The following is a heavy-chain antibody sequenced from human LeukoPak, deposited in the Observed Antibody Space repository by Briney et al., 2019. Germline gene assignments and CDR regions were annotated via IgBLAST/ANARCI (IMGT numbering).Heavy chain of an antibody. J-gene: IGHJ5*02. CDR2: ISSSSSTI. Sequence: GGSLRLSCAASGFTFSSYSMNWVRQAPGKGLEWVSYISSSSSTIYYADSVKGRFTISRDNAKNSLYLQMNSLRAEDTAVYYCARLYQDGKLNWFDPWGQGTLVTVSS. CDR3: ARLYQDGKLNWFDP. CDR1: GFTFSSYS. D-gene: IGHD1-26*01. V-gene: IGHV3-48*04.